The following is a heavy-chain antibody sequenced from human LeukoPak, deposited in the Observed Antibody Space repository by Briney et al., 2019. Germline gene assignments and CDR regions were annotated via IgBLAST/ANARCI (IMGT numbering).Heavy chain of an antibody. V-gene: IGHV3-48*02. CDR3: ARDLGSGSNYRYYYGMTS. J-gene: IGHJ6*02. D-gene: IGHD1-26*01. CDR1: GFTFRYYS. CDR2: ISTTSSFI. Sequence: PGGSLRLSCAASGFTFRYYSMNWVRQAPGKGLEWVSYISTTSSFIYYADSVKGRFTISRDNAKNSLYLQMNSLRDEDTAVYYCARDLGSGSNYRYYYGMTSGAKGPQSPSR.